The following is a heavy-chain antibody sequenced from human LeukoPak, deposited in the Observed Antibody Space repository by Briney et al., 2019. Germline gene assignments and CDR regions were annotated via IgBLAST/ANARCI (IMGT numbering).Heavy chain of an antibody. Sequence: SETLSLTCTVSGGSISSSSHYWGWIRQPPGKGLEWIGSMYYSGGTYYNPSLKSRVTISTDTSKIQCSLKLNSVSANDKPDYYCPRLVRYCSSNSCYPFDYWGQGTLVTVSS. D-gene: IGHD2-2*01. CDR3: PRLVRYCSSNSCYPFDY. CDR1: GGSISSSSHY. J-gene: IGHJ4*02. V-gene: IGHV4-39*01. CDR2: MYYSGGT.